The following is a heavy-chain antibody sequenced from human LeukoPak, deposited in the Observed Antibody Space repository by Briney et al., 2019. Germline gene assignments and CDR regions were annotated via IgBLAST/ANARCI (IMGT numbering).Heavy chain of an antibody. V-gene: IGHV1-18*01. Sequence: GASVKVSCKASGYTFTSYGISWVRQAPGQGLEWMGWISAYNGNTNYAQKLQGRVTMTTDTSTSTAYMEPRSLRSDDTAVYYCARDPIPPTYYDFWSGYYPPYFDYWGQGTLVTVSS. CDR1: GYTFTSYG. J-gene: IGHJ4*02. D-gene: IGHD3-3*01. CDR3: ARDPIPPTYYDFWSGYYPPYFDY. CDR2: ISAYNGNT.